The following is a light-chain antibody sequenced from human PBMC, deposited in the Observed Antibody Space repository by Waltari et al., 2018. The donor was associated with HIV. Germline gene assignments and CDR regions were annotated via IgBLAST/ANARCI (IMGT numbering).Light chain of an antibody. CDR2: RNN. CDR1: SSNIGSNY. V-gene: IGLV1-47*01. CDR3: AEWDDSLSGLYV. J-gene: IGLJ1*01. Sequence: QYLLTQPPSATATTEQTVTFSCSGSSSNIGSNYVYWYQQLPGTAPKLLIYRNNQRPSGVPDRFSGSKSGTSASLAISGLRSEDEAVYYCAEWDDSLSGLYVFGTGTKVTVL.